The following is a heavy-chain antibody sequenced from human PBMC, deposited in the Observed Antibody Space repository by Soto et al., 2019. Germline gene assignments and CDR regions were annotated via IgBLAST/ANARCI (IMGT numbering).Heavy chain of an antibody. J-gene: IGHJ4*02. CDR3: ARSPTSSPYFHX. CDR2: IYPGEHET. Sequence: GEALKISCQCSGYTFSNFWIGWVRQLPGQGLEWMVIIYPGEHETRYSPSFLGKVTLSAETSINTAYLQWSSLDASDSAFYFCARSPTSSPYFHXWGQGALVTVSX. CDR1: GYTFSNFW. D-gene: IGHD6-13*01. V-gene: IGHV5-51*01.